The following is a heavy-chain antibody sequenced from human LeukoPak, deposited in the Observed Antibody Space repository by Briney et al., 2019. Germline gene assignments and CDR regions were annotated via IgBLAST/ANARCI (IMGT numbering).Heavy chain of an antibody. V-gene: IGHV3-21*01. D-gene: IGHD4-17*01. J-gene: IGHJ4*02. CDR1: GFTFSSYS. Sequence: GGSLRLSCAASGFTFSSYSMNWVRQAPGKGLVWVSSISSSSSYIYYADSVKGRSTISRDNAKNSLYLQMNSLRAEETAVYYCARSRAYGELTIDYWGQGTLVTASS. CDR3: ARSRAYGELTIDY. CDR2: ISSSSSYI.